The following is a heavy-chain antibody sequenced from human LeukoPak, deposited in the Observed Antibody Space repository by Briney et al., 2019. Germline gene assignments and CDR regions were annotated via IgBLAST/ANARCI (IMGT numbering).Heavy chain of an antibody. CDR1: GLTFSSYS. J-gene: IGHJ4*02. D-gene: IGHD7-27*01. CDR3: AGDWGPGYFYY. Sequence: GGSLRLSCAASGLTFSSYSMIWVRQAPGKGLERVSSISSSGTTIYYADSVKGRFTISRDNAKNSLYLQMNSLTVEDTAVYYCAGDWGPGYFYYWGQGTLVTVSS. V-gene: IGHV3-21*01. CDR2: ISSSGTTI.